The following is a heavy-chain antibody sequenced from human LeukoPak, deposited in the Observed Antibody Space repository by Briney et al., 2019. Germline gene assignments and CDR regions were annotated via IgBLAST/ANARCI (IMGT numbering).Heavy chain of an antibody. CDR2: IYYSGST. V-gene: IGHV4-39*07. CDR1: GGSISSSSYY. D-gene: IGHD6-19*01. Sequence: SETLSLTCTVSGGSISSSSYYWGWIRQPPGKGLEWIGSIYYSGSTYYNPSLKRRVTISVDTSKNQFSLKLSSVTAADTAVYYCAKGMGWLVQNAFDTWGQGTMVTVSS. CDR3: AKGMGWLVQNAFDT. J-gene: IGHJ3*02.